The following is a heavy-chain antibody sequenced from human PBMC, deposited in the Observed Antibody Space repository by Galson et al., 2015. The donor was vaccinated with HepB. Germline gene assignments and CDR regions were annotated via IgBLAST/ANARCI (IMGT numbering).Heavy chain of an antibody. CDR3: ARRGMDGAFAFDI. CDR2: INPNSGGT. D-gene: IGHD5-24*01. J-gene: IGHJ3*02. CDR1: GYTFTGYY. Sequence: SVKVSCKASGYTFTGYYMHWVRQAPGQGLEWMGRINPNSGGTNYAQKFQGRVTMTRDTSISTAYLQWSSLKASDTAMYYCARRGMDGAFAFDIWGQGTMVTVSS. V-gene: IGHV1-2*06.